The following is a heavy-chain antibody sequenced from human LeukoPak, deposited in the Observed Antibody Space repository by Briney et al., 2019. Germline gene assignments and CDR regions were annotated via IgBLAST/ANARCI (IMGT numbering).Heavy chain of an antibody. CDR2: INHSGST. CDR3: ARTPLIAVAGKVFDY. D-gene: IGHD6-19*01. CDR1: GGSFSGYY. J-gene: IGHJ4*02. V-gene: IGHV4-34*01. Sequence: PSETLSLTCAVYGGSFSGYYWSWLRQPPGKGLEWIGEINHSGSTNYNPSLKSRVTISVDTSKNQFSLQLNSVTPEDTAVYYCARTPLIAVAGKVFDYWGQGTLVTVSS.